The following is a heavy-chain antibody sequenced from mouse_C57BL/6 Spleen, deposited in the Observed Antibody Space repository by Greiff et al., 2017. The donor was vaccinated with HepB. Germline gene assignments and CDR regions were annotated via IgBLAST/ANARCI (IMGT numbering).Heavy chain of an antibody. CDR3: AKPPLGRWYFDV. J-gene: IGHJ1*03. V-gene: IGHV2-5*01. D-gene: IGHD4-1*01. Sequence: VQLQQSGPGLVQPSQSLSITCTVSGFSLTSYGVHWVRQSPGTGLEWLGVIWRGGSTDYNAAFMSRLSITKDNSKRQVFFKMNSMQADDTAIYYCAKPPLGRWYFDVWGTGTTVTVSS. CDR2: IWRGGST. CDR1: GFSLTSYG.